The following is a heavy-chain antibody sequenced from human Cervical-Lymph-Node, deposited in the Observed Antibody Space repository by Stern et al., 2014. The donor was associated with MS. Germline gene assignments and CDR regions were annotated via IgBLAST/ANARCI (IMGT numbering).Heavy chain of an antibody. CDR2: IYWDDDK. CDR1: GFSLNTNAVG. Sequence: QITLKESGPTLVKPRQTLTLTCTFSGFSLNTNAVGVGWIRQPPGKALEWLALIYWDDDKRYSPSLKSRLTISKATPKNQVLLTMTNMAPVDTGTYYGVRRKSNWNKDLYSFDSWGQGTLVAVSS. J-gene: IGHJ4*02. CDR3: VRRKSNWNKDLYSFDS. D-gene: IGHD1/OR15-1a*01. V-gene: IGHV2-5*02.